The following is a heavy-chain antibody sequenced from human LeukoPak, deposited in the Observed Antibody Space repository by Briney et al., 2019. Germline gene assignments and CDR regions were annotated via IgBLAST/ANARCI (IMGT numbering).Heavy chain of an antibody. D-gene: IGHD6-13*01. CDR3: ARTEAPYSSSWLHTSPEF. CDR1: GYTFTSYD. J-gene: IGHJ3*01. CDR2: MNPNSGNT. V-gene: IGHV1-8*01. Sequence: ASVKVSCKASGYTFTSYDINWVRQATGQGLEWMGWMNPNSGNTGYAQKFQGRVTMTRNTSISTAYMELSSLRSEDTAVYYCARTEAPYSSSWLHTSPEFWGQGTMVTVSS.